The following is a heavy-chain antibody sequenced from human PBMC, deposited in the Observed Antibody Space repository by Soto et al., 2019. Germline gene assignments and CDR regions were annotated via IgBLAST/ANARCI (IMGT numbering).Heavy chain of an antibody. CDR2: ISSSSSYI. CDR3: ARGGMIRARGECDY. Sequence: EVQLVESGGGLVKPGGSLRLSCAASGFTFSIYSMNWVRQAPGKGLEWVSSISSSSSYIYYADSVKGRFTISRDNAKNSLYLQMNSLRAEDTAVYYWARGGMIRARGECDYWGQGTLVTVSS. J-gene: IGHJ4*02. D-gene: IGHD3-10*01. V-gene: IGHV3-21*01. CDR1: GFTFSIYS.